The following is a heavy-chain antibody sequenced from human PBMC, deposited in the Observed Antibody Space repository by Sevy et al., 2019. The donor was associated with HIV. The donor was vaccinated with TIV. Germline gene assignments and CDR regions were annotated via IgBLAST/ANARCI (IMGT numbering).Heavy chain of an antibody. CDR2: MNPNSGNT. CDR1: GYTFTSYD. V-gene: IGHV1-8*01. Sequence: ASVKVSCKASGYTFTSYDINWVRQATGQGLEWMGWMNPNSGNTGYAQKFQGRVTMTRNTSISTAYMKLSSLRSEDTAVYYCAVVVGVTSGGVIDAFDIWGQGTMVTVSS. J-gene: IGHJ3*02. D-gene: IGHD1-26*01. CDR3: AVVVGVTSGGVIDAFDI.